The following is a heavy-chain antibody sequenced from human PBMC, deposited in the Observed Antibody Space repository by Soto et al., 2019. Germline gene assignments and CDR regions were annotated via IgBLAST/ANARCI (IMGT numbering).Heavy chain of an antibody. CDR1: GGSISSGGYY. CDR3: ARDGGSSSWYFFDY. Sequence: PSETLSLTCTVSGGSISSGGYYWSWIRQHPGKGLEWIGYIYYSGSTYYNPSLKSRVTISVDTSKNQFSLKLSSVTAADTAVYYCARDGGSSSWYFFDYWGQGTLVTVSS. D-gene: IGHD6-13*01. V-gene: IGHV4-31*03. CDR2: IYYSGST. J-gene: IGHJ4*02.